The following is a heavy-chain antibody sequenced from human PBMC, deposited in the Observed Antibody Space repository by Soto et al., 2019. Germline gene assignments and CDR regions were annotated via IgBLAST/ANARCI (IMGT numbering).Heavy chain of an antibody. CDR2: IKQDGSEK. Sequence: GGTLRLSCAASGFTFSSFWMSWVRQAPGKGLEWVANIKQDGSEKYYVDSVKGRFTISRDNAKNSLYLQMNSLRAEDTAVYYCARDHCSSTSCPTKGGAFDIWGQGTMVTVSS. D-gene: IGHD2-2*01. CDR3: ARDHCSSTSCPTKGGAFDI. CDR1: GFTFSSFW. J-gene: IGHJ3*02. V-gene: IGHV3-7*01.